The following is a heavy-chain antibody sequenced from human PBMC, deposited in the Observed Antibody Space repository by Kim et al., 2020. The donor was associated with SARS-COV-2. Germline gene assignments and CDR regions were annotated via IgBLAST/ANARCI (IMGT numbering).Heavy chain of an antibody. CDR3: VKGSRSWGSSWPRENY. D-gene: IGHD6-13*01. V-gene: IGHV3-64D*09. J-gene: IGHJ4*02. Sequence: SVKGRFTISRDNSKNTLYLQMSSLRAEDTAVYYCVKGSRSWGSSWPRENYWGQGTLVTVSS.